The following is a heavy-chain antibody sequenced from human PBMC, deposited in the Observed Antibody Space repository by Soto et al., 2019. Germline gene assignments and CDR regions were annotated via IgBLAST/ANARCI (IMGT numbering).Heavy chain of an antibody. CDR3: ASAGMTSVDY. J-gene: IGHJ4*02. CDR2: IYYSGSA. V-gene: IGHV4-31*03. Sequence: PSETLSLTCTVSGGSISSGGYYWSWIRQHPGKGLEWIGYIYYSGSAYYNPSLKSRVTISVDTSKNQFSLKLSSVTAADTAVYYCASAGMTSVDYWGQGTLVTVSS. CDR1: GGSISSGGYY. D-gene: IGHD3-10*01.